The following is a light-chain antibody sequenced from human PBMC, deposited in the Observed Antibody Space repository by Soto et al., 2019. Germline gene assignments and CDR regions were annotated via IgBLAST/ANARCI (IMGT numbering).Light chain of an antibody. V-gene: IGKV3-11*01. CDR1: QSVSSY. CDR3: QQYGRSPWT. Sequence: EIVLTQSPATLSLSPGERATLSCRASQSVSSYLAWYQQKPGQAPRLLIYDASNRATGIPARFSGSGSGTDFTLTISRLEPEDFAVYYCQQYGRSPWTFGQGTKVEV. CDR2: DAS. J-gene: IGKJ1*01.